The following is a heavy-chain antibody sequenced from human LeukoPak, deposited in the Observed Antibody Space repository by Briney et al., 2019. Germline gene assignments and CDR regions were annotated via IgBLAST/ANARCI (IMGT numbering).Heavy chain of an antibody. V-gene: IGHV1-18*01. CDR1: GYTFTSYG. D-gene: IGHD4-17*01. Sequence: ASVNVSCKASGYTFTSYGISWVRQAPGQGLEWMGWISAYNGNTNYAQKLQGRITMTTDTSTSTAYMELRSLRSDDTAVYYCARDRVSTVTSYYYYYGMDVWGQGTTVTVSS. CDR2: ISAYNGNT. CDR3: ARDRVSTVTSYYYYYGMDV. J-gene: IGHJ6*02.